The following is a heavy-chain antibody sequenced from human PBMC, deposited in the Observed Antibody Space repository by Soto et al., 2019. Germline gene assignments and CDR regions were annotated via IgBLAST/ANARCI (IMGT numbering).Heavy chain of an antibody. Sequence: ASVKVSCKASGYTFTSYYIHWVRQAPGQGLEWMGIINPSGGSTSYAQKFQGRVTMTRDTSTSTVYMELSSLRSEDTAVYYCARDMRQQLVNNWFDPWGQGTLVTVSS. CDR3: ARDMRQQLVNNWFDP. CDR1: GYTFTSYY. J-gene: IGHJ5*02. CDR2: INPSGGST. V-gene: IGHV1-46*01. D-gene: IGHD6-13*01.